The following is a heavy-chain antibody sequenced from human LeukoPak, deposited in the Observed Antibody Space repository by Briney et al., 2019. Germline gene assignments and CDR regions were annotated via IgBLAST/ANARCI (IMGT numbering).Heavy chain of an antibody. CDR1: GGSISSSSYY. CDR3: ARTENYDFWSGYSSHNWFDS. J-gene: IGHJ5*01. D-gene: IGHD3-3*01. CDR2: IYYSGST. Sequence: PSETLSLTCTVSGGSISSSSYYWGWIRQPPGKGLEWIGSIYYSGSTYYNPSLKSRVTISVDTSKNQFSLKLSSVTAADTAVYYCARTENYDFWSGYSSHNWFDSWGQGTLVTVSS. V-gene: IGHV4-39*01.